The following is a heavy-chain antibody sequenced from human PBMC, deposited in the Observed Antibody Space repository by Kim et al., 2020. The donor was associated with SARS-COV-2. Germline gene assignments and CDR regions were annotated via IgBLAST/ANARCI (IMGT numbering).Heavy chain of an antibody. CDR1: GFTFGDYA. J-gene: IGHJ4*02. V-gene: IGHV3-49*03. CDR2: IRSKAYGGTT. D-gene: IGHD1-26*01. CDR3: TRRSPGVWELPDY. Sequence: GGSLRLSCTASGFTFGDYAMSWFRQAPGKGLEWVGFIRSKAYGGTTEYAASVKGRFTISRDDSKSIAYLQMNSLKTEDTAVYYCTRRSPGVWELPDYWGQGTLVTVSS.